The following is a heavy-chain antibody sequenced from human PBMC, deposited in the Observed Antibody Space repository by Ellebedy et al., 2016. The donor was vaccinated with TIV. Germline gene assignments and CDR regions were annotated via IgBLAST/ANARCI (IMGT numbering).Heavy chain of an antibody. CDR1: GFTFSSHD. CDR3: AATRYSSGWYYFDY. V-gene: IGHV3-13*01. CDR2: IGSAGDT. J-gene: IGHJ4*02. D-gene: IGHD6-19*01. Sequence: GESLKISCAASGFTFSSHDMHWVRQGTGKGLEWVSAIGSAGDTSYSGSVKGRFTISRENGKNSVYLQMNSLRAEDTAVYYCAATRYSSGWYYFDYWGQGTLVTVSS.